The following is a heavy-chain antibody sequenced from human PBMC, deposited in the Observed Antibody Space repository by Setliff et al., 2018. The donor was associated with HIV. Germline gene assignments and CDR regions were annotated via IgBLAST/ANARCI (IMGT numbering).Heavy chain of an antibody. Sequence: ASVKVSCKASGTSFSTYAVSWVRQVPGQGLDWMGGIIPAFGTTKYSQKFQGRVAMTRNTSITTAYLEVKSLNHDDTAIYYCARRFGYSYGFWFFEDWGQGTRVTVSS. D-gene: IGHD5-12*01. J-gene: IGHJ4*02. V-gene: IGHV1-69*05. CDR1: GTSFSTYA. CDR3: ARRFGYSYGFWFFED. CDR2: IIPAFGTT.